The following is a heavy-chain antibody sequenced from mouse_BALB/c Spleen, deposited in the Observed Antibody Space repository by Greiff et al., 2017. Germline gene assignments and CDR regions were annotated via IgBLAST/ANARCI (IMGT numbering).Heavy chain of an antibody. V-gene: IGHV1S22*01. Sequence: LPPPRSELVSPGASVKLSCKASCYTFTRYWMHWVKQRPGQGLEWIGNIYPGSGSTNYDEKFTSRATLTVDTSSSTAYMQLSSLTSEDSAVYYCTRCTTVVANLDYGGQGTTLTVSS. CDR2: IYPGSGST. CDR1: CYTFTRYW. CDR3: TRCTTVVANLDY. J-gene: IGHJ2*01. D-gene: IGHD1-1*01.